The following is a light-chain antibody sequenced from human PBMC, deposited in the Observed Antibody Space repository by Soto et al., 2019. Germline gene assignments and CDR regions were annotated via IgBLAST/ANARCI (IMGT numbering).Light chain of an antibody. J-gene: IGKJ1*01. CDR2: AVS. V-gene: IGKV1-5*01. Sequence: EIQVSVSPATLSASVGDRVTITCRASQSISSWLAWYQQKPGKAPKLLMNAVSTLQSGVPSRFSGSGSGTDFTLTISSLQPDDFATYYCQQYNSYPWTFGQGTKVDIK. CDR1: QSISSW. CDR3: QQYNSYPWT.